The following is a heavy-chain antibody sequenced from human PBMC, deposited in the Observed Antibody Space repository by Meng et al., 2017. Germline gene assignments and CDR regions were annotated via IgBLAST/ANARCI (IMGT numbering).Heavy chain of an antibody. J-gene: IGHJ4*02. CDR1: GFTFSSYG. CDR3: ARDSLNTVVFDY. D-gene: IGHD4-23*01. Sequence: GSLRLSCAASGFTFSSYGMHWVRQAPGKGLEWVAVIWYDGSNKYYADSVKGRFTISRDNAKNSLYLQMNSLRAEDTAVYYCARDSLNTVVFDYWGQGTLVTVST. V-gene: IGHV3-33*01. CDR2: IWYDGSNK.